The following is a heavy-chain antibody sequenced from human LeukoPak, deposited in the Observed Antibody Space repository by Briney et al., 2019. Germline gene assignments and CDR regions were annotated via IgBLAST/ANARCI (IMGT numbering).Heavy chain of an antibody. CDR3: ARFNWNDSY. V-gene: IGHV3-7*05. J-gene: IGHJ4*02. CDR1: GFTFNTYW. Sequence: GGSLRLSCAASGFTFNTYWMGWVRQAPGKGLEWVANINLDGSERYYVDSVKGRFTISRDSAKNSLYLQMNSLRAEDTAVYYCARFNWNDSYWGQGTLVTVSS. D-gene: IGHD1-20*01. CDR2: INLDGSER.